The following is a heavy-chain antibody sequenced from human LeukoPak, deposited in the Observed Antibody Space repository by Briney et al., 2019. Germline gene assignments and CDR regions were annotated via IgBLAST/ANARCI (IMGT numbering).Heavy chain of an antibody. J-gene: IGHJ4*02. D-gene: IGHD2-2*01. V-gene: IGHV3-53*01. Sequence: PGGSLRLSCAASGFTVSSNYMSWVRQAPGKGLEWVSVIYSGGSTYYADSVKGRFTISRDNSKNTLYLQMNSLRAEDAAVYYRARGGCVLSSTSCPLRYWGQGTLVTVSS. CDR1: GFTVSSNY. CDR2: IYSGGST. CDR3: ARGGCVLSSTSCPLRY.